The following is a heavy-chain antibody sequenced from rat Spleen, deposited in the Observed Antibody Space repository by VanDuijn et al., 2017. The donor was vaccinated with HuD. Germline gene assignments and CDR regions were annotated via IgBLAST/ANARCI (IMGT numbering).Heavy chain of an antibody. CDR2: INKDSSTI. D-gene: IGHD4-3*01. V-gene: IGHV4-2*01. CDR1: GFNFNDYW. CDR3: AREPPGYGYCVTDA. Sequence: EVRLVESGGGLVQPGRSLKLSCAASGFNFNDYWMGWVRQAPGKGLEWTGEINKDSSTINYTPSLKDKFTISRDNAQNTLYLEMSKLGSEDTAIYYCAREPPGYGYCVTDAWGQGASVTVSS. J-gene: IGHJ4*01.